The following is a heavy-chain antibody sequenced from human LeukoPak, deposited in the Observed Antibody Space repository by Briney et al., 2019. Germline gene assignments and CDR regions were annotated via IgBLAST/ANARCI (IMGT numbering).Heavy chain of an antibody. D-gene: IGHD2-21*01. Sequence: PGGSLRLSCAASGFTFSTYGMHWVRQAPGKGLEWVAVISYDGSNIYYADSVKGRFTISRDNSKNTLYLQMNSLRAEDTAVYYCAREVVVVIFGGYYYYYGMDVWGQGTTVTVSS. J-gene: IGHJ6*02. CDR1: GFTFSTYG. CDR3: AREVVVVIFGGYYYYYGMDV. CDR2: ISYDGSNI. V-gene: IGHV3-30*03.